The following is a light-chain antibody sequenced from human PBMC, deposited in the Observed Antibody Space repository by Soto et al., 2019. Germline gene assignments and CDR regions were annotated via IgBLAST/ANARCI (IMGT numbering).Light chain of an antibody. CDR3: QQRDSGPPYN. CDR1: QSVSGY. CDR2: DAT. Sequence: EVLLTQSPVTLSLSPGERATLSCRASQSVSGYLSWYQQKPGHAPRLLIFDATNRATGVPARFSGGGSGTDFTLTISSLEPEDFAVYYCQQRDSGPPYNFGQGTRLEIK. V-gene: IGKV3-11*01. J-gene: IGKJ2*01.